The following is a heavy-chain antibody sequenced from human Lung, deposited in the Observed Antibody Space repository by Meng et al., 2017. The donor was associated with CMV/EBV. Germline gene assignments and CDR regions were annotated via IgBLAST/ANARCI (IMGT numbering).Heavy chain of an antibody. D-gene: IGHD4-23*01. J-gene: IGHJ4*02. CDR2: IKSKFDGETT. V-gene: IGHV3-15*01. CDR1: GSGFIFSNLW. CDR3: TTDRPRSGGKTHDY. Sequence: EVQLVVSGGGLVMPGGYLRLYXTGSGSGFIFSNLWINWVRQAPGKGLEWVGHIKSKFDGETTDYAAPVKGRFTISRDDSRNTLYLYMNSLKTEDTAVYYCTTDRPRSGGKTHDYWGQGTLVTVSS.